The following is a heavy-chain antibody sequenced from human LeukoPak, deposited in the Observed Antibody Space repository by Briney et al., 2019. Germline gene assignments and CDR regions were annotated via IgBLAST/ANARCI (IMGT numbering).Heavy chain of an antibody. CDR1: GFTVSTYG. V-gene: IGHV3-23*01. CDR3: AKRASGYYFDS. J-gene: IGHJ4*02. D-gene: IGHD5-12*01. Sequence: GGSLRLSCAASGFTVSTYGMSWVRQTPGKGLEWVSTISTTGDTTYYTDSVKGRFTISRDNSKNTVYLQMSSLRAEDTAVFYCAKRASGYYFDSWGQGTLVTVSS. CDR2: ISTTGDTT.